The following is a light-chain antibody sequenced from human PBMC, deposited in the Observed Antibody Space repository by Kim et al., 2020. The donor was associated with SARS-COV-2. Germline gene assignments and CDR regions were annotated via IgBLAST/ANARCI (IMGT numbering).Light chain of an antibody. Sequence: SYELTQPPSVSVSPGQTASITCPGDKLGDKYACWYQQKPGQSPVLVIYQDSKRPSGIPERFSGSNSGNTATLTISGTQAMDEADYYCQAWDSSTAGVFGGGTQLTVL. J-gene: IGLJ2*01. CDR1: KLGDKY. CDR2: QDS. V-gene: IGLV3-1*01. CDR3: QAWDSSTAGV.